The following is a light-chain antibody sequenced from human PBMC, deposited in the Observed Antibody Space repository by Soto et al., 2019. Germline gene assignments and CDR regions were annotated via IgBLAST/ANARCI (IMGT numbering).Light chain of an antibody. J-gene: IGKJ1*01. CDR2: GAS. CDR1: QSVSSNF. CDR3: HQYGSSPRT. Sequence: EIVLTQSPGTLSLSPGDRATLSCRASQSVSSNFLAWYQQKPGQAPRLLIYGASIRATGIPDRFSGSGSGTDFTITIRRLEAEDLAMYFCHQYGSSPRTFGQGTKVEIK. V-gene: IGKV3-20*01.